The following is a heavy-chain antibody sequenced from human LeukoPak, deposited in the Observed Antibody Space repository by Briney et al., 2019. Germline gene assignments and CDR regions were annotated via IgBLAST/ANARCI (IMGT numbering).Heavy chain of an antibody. Sequence: PGGSLRLSCAASGFTFSSYGTHWVRQAPGKGLEWVAVISYDGSNKYYADSVKGRFTISRDNSKNTLYLQMNSLRAEDTAVYYCAKAFGDSSTLDYWGQGTLVTVSS. V-gene: IGHV3-30*18. J-gene: IGHJ4*02. CDR2: ISYDGSNK. CDR1: GFTFSSYG. D-gene: IGHD6-13*01. CDR3: AKAFGDSSTLDY.